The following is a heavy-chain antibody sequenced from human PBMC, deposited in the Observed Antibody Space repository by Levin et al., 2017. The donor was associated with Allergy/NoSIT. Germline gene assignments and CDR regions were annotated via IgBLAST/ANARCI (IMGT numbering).Heavy chain of an antibody. CDR1: GGSISSYY. V-gene: IGHV4-59*01. CDR2: IYYSGST. CDR3: ARDGPGITMVRGADDGDAFDI. J-gene: IGHJ3*02. Sequence: GSLRLSCTVSGGSISSYYWSWIRQPPGKGLEWIGYIYYSGSTNYNPSLKSRVTISVDTSKNQFSLKLSSVTAADTAVYYCARDGPGITMVRGADDGDAFDIWGQGTMVTVSS. D-gene: IGHD3-10*01.